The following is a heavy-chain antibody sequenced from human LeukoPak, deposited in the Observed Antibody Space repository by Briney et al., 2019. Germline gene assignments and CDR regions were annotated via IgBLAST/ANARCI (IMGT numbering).Heavy chain of an antibody. CDR2: ISSSSSYI. CDR1: GFTFSSYS. D-gene: IGHD2-15*01. CDR3: AREGRSYYYMDV. V-gene: IGHV3-21*01. J-gene: IGHJ6*03. Sequence: MAGGSLRLSCAASGFTFSSYSMNWVRQAPGEGLEWVSSISSSSSYIYYADSVKGRFTISRDNAKNSLYLQMNSLRAEDTAVYYCAREGRSYYYMDVWGKGTTVTVSS.